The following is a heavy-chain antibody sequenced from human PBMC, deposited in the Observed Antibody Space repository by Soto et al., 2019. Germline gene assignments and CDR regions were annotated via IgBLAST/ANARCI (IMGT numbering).Heavy chain of an antibody. CDR2: IIPIFGTA. D-gene: IGHD2-15*01. CDR3: AREGYCSGGSCPFFDY. Sequence: SVKVSCKASGCTFSSYAISWVRQAPGQGLEWMGGIIPIFGTANYAQKFQGRVTITADESTSTAYMELSSLRSEGTAVYYCAREGYCSGGSCPFFDYWGQGTLVTVSS. CDR1: GCTFSSYA. V-gene: IGHV1-69*13. J-gene: IGHJ4*02.